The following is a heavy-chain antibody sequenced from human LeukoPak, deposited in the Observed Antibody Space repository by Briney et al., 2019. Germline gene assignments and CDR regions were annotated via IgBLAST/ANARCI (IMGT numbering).Heavy chain of an antibody. V-gene: IGHV3-23*01. CDR2: ISSSGSYI. Sequence: GGSLRLSCAASGFTFDDYGMSWVRQAPGKGLEWVSSISSSGSYIYYADSVRGRFTISRDNSRNTLYLQMNSLRAEDTAVYYCAKDDRWLQFCCWGQGTLVTVSA. J-gene: IGHJ4*02. CDR3: AKDDRWLQFCC. D-gene: IGHD5-24*01. CDR1: GFTFDDYG.